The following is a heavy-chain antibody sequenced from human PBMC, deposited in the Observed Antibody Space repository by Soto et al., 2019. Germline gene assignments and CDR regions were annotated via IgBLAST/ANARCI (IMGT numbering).Heavy chain of an antibody. D-gene: IGHD3-3*01. V-gene: IGHV1-2*02. CDR2: INPDGGGT. CDR1: GYTFTAYY. J-gene: IGHJ5*02. CDR3: ARDPHEFWTSYWFDP. Sequence: GASVKVSCKASGYTFTAYYIHWVRQAPGEGLGWMGWINPDGGGTTYAQNFQGRVTLTTDTSTSTAYMELRSLRSDDTAIYYCARDPHEFWTSYWFDPWGQGTPVTVSS.